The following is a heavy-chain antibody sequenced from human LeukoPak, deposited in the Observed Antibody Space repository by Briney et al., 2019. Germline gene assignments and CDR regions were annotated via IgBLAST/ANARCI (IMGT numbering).Heavy chain of an antibody. Sequence: HPGGSLRLSCAASGFTFSSYAMSWVRQAPGKWLEWVSSISGSGGSTYYADSVKGRFTISRDNSKNTLYLQMNSLRAEDTAVYYCSSGGKPTRFDYWGQGTLVTVSS. CDR2: ISGSGGST. V-gene: IGHV3-23*01. CDR3: SSGGKPTRFDY. J-gene: IGHJ4*02. D-gene: IGHD4-23*01. CDR1: GFTFSSYA.